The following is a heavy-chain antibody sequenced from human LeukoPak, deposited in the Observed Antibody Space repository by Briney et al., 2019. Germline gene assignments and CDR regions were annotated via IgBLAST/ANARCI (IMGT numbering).Heavy chain of an antibody. Sequence: SETLSLTCTVPGGSISTYYWNWNRQPPGKGLEWIGYIYHSGSTNYNPSLQSRVTISVDTSKNQFSLNLNSVTAADTAVYYCARGGAARLHFQNWGQGTLVTVSS. CDR1: GGSISTYY. V-gene: IGHV4-59*01. J-gene: IGHJ1*01. D-gene: IGHD6-6*01. CDR2: IYHSGST. CDR3: ARGGAARLHFQN.